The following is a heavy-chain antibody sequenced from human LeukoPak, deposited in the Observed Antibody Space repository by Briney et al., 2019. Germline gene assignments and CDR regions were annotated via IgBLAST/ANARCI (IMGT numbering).Heavy chain of an antibody. CDR2: ISYDGSNK. J-gene: IGHJ6*02. Sequence: GGSLRLSCAASGFTFSSYGMHWVRQAPGKGLEWVAVISYDGSNKYYADSVKGRFTISRDNSKNTLYLQINSLRAEDTAVYYCAKSRRYSGYVRDYYYYGMDVWGQGTTVTVSS. CDR3: AKSRRYSGYVRDYYYYGMDV. D-gene: IGHD5-12*01. V-gene: IGHV3-30*18. CDR1: GFTFSSYG.